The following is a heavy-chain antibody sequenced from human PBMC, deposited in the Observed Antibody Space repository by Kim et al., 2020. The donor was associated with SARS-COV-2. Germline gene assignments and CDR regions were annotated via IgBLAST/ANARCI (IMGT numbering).Heavy chain of an antibody. Sequence: TDGGTTDDAEPVKGRFTISRDDAKNTLYLQMNSLKTEDTAVYYCTTAGGYWGQGTLVTVSS. CDR2: TDGGTT. J-gene: IGHJ4*02. D-gene: IGHD3-10*01. CDR3: TTAGGY. V-gene: IGHV3-15*01.